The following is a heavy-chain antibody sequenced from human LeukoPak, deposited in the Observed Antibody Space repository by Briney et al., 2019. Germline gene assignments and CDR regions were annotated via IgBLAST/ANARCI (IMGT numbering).Heavy chain of an antibody. D-gene: IGHD6-13*01. J-gene: IGHJ4*02. CDR2: INHSGST. CDR3: ARAVRYSSSWFDY. CDR1: GGSFSGYY. V-gene: IGHV4-34*01. Sequence: SETLSLTCAVYGGSFSGYYWSWIRQPPGKGLEWIGEINHSGSTNYNPSLKSRVTISVDTSKNQFSLKLSSVAAAGTAVYYCARAVRYSSSWFDYWGQGTLVTVSS.